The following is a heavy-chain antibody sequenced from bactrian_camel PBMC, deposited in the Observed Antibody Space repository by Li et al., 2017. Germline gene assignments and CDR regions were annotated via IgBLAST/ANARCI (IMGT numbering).Heavy chain of an antibody. CDR2: INSGGDRT. CDR3: AKGWGEDRLYSE. V-gene: IGHV3S1*01. Sequence: QLVESGGGSVQAGGSLRLSCAASGYFGSNTCVAWFRQAPGKGLEWVSTINSGGDRTTYADSVKGRFTISRDNDKNTLYLQLNSLKTEDTAMYYCAKGWGEDRLYSERGQGTQVTVS. J-gene: IGHJ4*01. CDR1: GYFGSNTC. D-gene: IGHD5*01.